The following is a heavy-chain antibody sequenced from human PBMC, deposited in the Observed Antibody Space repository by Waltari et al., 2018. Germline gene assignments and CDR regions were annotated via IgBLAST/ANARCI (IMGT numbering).Heavy chain of an antibody. CDR1: GYTFTGYY. V-gene: IGHV1-2*02. CDR2: VNPNRGGT. CDR3: ARLISGYDSAGPYNWFDP. Sequence: QVQLVQSGAEVKKPGASVKVSCKASGYTFTGYYMHWVRQAPGQGLEWMGWVNPNRGGTNYAQKFQGRVTMTGNTSISTAYMELSRLRSDDTAVYYCARLISGYDSAGPYNWFDPWGQGTLVTVSS. D-gene: IGHD5-12*01. J-gene: IGHJ5*02.